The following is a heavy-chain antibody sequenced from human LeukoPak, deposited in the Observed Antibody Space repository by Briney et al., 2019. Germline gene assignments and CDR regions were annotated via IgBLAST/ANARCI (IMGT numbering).Heavy chain of an antibody. Sequence: GGSLRLSCAASGLTFNTYGMTWVRQAPGKGLEWVSAISGSAVITFYADSVKGRFTTSRDNSKNTLYLQMNSLRAEDTAVYYCAKSRLSGINDAFDIWGQGILVTVSS. D-gene: IGHD3-3*01. CDR2: ISGSAVIT. CDR1: GLTFNTYG. V-gene: IGHV3-23*01. CDR3: AKSRLSGINDAFDI. J-gene: IGHJ3*02.